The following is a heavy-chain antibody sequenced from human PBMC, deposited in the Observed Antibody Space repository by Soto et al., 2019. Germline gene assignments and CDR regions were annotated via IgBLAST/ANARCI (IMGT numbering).Heavy chain of an antibody. CDR2: VNPILSMS. CDR1: GDTFNFYS. CDR3: PSSYCSGSRAFDY. Sequence: QVQLVQSGAEVKRPGSSVKVSCKASGDTFNFYSINWVRQAPGVGLEWVGRVNPILSMSNYAQRSQGRVTMTADKPTSTAYMEVTSLRSEDTASYYCPSSYCSGSRAFDYWGQGDLVTVSS. J-gene: IGHJ4*02. V-gene: IGHV1-69*02. D-gene: IGHD3-10*01.